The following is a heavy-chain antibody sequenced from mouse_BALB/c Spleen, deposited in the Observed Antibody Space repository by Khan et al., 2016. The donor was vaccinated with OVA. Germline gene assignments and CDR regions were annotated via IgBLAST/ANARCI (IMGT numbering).Heavy chain of an antibody. D-gene: IGHD1-1*01. Sequence: EVQLQESGPGLVKPSQSLSLTCTVTGYSITTDYAWNWIRQFPGNKLEWMGFISYSGNTKYNPSLKSRISITRDTSKNQFFLQLKSVTTEDTARYYCARVYGGDFDYGGQGTNLTVSS. CDR2: ISYSGNT. J-gene: IGHJ2*01. V-gene: IGHV3-2*02. CDR1: GYSITTDYA. CDR3: ARVYGGDFDY.